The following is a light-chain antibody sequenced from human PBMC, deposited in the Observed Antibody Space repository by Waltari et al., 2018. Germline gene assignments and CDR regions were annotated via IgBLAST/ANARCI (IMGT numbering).Light chain of an antibody. J-gene: IGLJ2*01. CDR3: SAYTSRGTLK. Sequence: QSALTQPASVSGSPGQSITISCTGTSDDIAAYTHVTWFHQRPGKVPKLIIYDLTERPSGVSNRFSGSKSGSTASLTVSGLQAEDEGLFYCSAYTSRGTLKFGGGTRVTVL. CDR2: DLT. CDR1: SDDIAAYTH. V-gene: IGLV2-14*03.